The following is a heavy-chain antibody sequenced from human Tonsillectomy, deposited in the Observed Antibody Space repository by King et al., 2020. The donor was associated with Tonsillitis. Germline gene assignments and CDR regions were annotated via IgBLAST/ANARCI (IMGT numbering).Heavy chain of an antibody. CDR2: INHSGST. Sequence: VQLQQWGAGLLKPSETLTLTCAVYGGSFSDYYWSWIRQPPGKGLEWIGEINHSGSTNYNPSLKSRVTISVDTSKNQFSLNLSSVTAADTAVHYCARGRAVAGPQGYWFDPWGQGTLVTVSS. V-gene: IGHV4-34*01. J-gene: IGHJ5*02. D-gene: IGHD6-19*01. CDR3: ARGRAVAGPQGYWFDP. CDR1: GGSFSDYY.